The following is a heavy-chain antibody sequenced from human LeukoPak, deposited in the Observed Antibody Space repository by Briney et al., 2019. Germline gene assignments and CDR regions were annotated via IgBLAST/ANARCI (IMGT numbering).Heavy chain of an antibody. D-gene: IGHD5-18*01. Sequence: PGGSLRLSCAASGFTFSSYAMSWVRQAPGKGLEWVSAISGSGGSTYYADSVKGRFTISRDNSKNTLYLQMNSLRAGDTAVYYCARGYSYGPAGALDYWGQGTLATVSS. J-gene: IGHJ4*02. CDR1: GFTFSSYA. V-gene: IGHV3-23*01. CDR2: ISGSGGST. CDR3: ARGYSYGPAGALDY.